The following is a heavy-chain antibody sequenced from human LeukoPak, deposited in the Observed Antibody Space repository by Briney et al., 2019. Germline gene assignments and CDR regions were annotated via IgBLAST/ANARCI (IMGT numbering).Heavy chain of an antibody. D-gene: IGHD3-22*01. J-gene: IGHJ4*02. V-gene: IGHV3-11*01. Sequence: GGSLRLSCEASGFTFSDYYMSWIRQAPGKGLEWVSYISSSGSTIYYADSVKGRFTISRDNAKNSLYLQMNSLRAEDTAVYYCARDTGAFVQSAIVVGTEFDYRGQGTLVTVSS. CDR3: ARDTGAFVQSAIVVGTEFDY. CDR1: GFTFSDYY. CDR2: ISSSGSTI.